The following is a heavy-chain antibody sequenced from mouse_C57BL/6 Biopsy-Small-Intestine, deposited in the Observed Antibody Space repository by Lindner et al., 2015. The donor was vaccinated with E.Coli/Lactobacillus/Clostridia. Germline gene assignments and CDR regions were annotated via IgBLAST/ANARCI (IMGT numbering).Heavy chain of an antibody. J-gene: IGHJ4*01. V-gene: IGHV1-64*01. D-gene: IGHD2-12*01. CDR1: GYTFTGYY. CDR3: ARDGHDWNFDY. Sequence: SVKVSCKASGYTFTGYYMHWVRKAPGQGLEWMGRIHPNSGDTISAQKFQGRVTMTRDTSISTAFMELSRLRSDDTAFYYCARDGHDWNFDYWGQGTLVTVSS. CDR2: IHPNSGDT.